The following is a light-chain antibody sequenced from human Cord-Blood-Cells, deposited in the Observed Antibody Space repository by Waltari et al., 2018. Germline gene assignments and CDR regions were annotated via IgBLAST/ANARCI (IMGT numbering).Light chain of an antibody. CDR2: AAS. Sequence: DIQMTQSPSSLSASVGYSVTITCRASQSISNYLNWYQQKPGKAPKLLIYAASSLQSGVPSRFSGSGSGTDFTLTISSLQPEDFATYYCQQSYSTPWTFGQGTKVEIK. CDR1: QSISNY. V-gene: IGKV1-39*01. CDR3: QQSYSTPWT. J-gene: IGKJ1*01.